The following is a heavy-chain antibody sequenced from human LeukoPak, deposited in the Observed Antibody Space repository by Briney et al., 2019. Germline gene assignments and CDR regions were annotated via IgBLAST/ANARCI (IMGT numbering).Heavy chain of an antibody. CDR2: VYYGRSP. D-gene: IGHD6-25*01. CDR3: ARSSGTGTFSY. CDR1: GDSISRSTYY. Sequence: PSETLSLTCTVSGDSISRSTYYWAWIRQPPGKGLEWIGSVYYGRSPYFNPSLENRATISVDTSKNHFSLKMSSVTAADTAVYYCARSSGTGTFSYWGQGTLVTVSS. V-gene: IGHV4-39*02. J-gene: IGHJ4*02.